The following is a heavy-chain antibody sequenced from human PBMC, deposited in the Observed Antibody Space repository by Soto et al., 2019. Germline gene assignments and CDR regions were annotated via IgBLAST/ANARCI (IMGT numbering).Heavy chain of an antibody. V-gene: IGHV1-18*03. CDR2: VSVYSGDT. CDR1: GFTFSSYG. Sequence: QVQLVQSGPEVKKPGASVKVSCRTSGFTFSSYGINWVRQAPGQGLAWMGWVSVYSGDTDSAQKFHGRSSLTTETSTNTGYMDLGSRTSDDMAVYYCARDGGTGEVLNFDFWGQGSMVAVSP. D-gene: IGHD3-10*01. J-gene: IGHJ4*02. CDR3: ARDGGTGEVLNFDF.